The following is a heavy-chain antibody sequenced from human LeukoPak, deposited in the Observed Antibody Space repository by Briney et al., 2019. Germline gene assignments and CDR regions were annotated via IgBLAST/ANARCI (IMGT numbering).Heavy chain of an antibody. J-gene: IGHJ4*02. CDR1: GGSFSGYY. CDR2: INHSGST. Sequence: SETLPLTCAVYGGSFSGYYWSWIRQPPGKGLEWIGEINHSGSTNYNPSLKSRVTISVDTSKNQFSLKLSSVTAADTAVYYCARVTSRADYYDSSGYMTPFDYWGQGTLVTVSS. V-gene: IGHV4-34*01. D-gene: IGHD3-22*01. CDR3: ARVTSRADYYDSSGYMTPFDY.